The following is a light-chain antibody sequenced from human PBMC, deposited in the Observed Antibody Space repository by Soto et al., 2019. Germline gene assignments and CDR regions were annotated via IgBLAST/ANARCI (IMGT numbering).Light chain of an antibody. Sequence: QSALTQPRSVSGSPGQSVTISCTGTSSDVVGYNYVSWYQQHPGKAPKLFIYDVSKRPSVVPDRFSGSKSGNTASLTISGLQAEDEADYSCCSYVGSGLVFGGGTQLTVL. CDR1: SSDVVGYNY. CDR3: CSYVGSGLV. V-gene: IGLV2-11*01. J-gene: IGLJ2*01. CDR2: DVS.